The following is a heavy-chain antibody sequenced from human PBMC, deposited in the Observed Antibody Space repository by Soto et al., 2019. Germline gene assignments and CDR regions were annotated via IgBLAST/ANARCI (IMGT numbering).Heavy chain of an antibody. J-gene: IGHJ4*02. CDR1: GGSISSGGYY. CDR3: AEAAQYYDILTGYYRGYYFDY. V-gene: IGHV4-31*03. CDR2: IYYSGST. D-gene: IGHD3-9*01. Sequence: SETLSLTCTVSGGSISSGGYYWSWIRQHPGKGLEWIGYIYYSGSTYYNPSLKSRVTISVDTSKNQFSLKLSSVTAADTAVYYCAEAAQYYDILTGYYRGYYFDYWGQGTLVTVSS.